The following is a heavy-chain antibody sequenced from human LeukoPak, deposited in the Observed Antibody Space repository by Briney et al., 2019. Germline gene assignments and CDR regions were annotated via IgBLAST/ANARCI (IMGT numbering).Heavy chain of an antibody. CDR2: IYHSGST. D-gene: IGHD2-2*03. Sequence: PSGTLSLTCAVSGGSISSSNWWSWVRQPPGKGLEWIGEIYHSGSTNYNPSLKSRVTISVDKSKNQFSLKLSSVTAADTAVYYCARAGYCSSTSCQWVPLVWGQGTTVTVSS. J-gene: IGHJ6*02. V-gene: IGHV4-4*02. CDR1: GGSISSSNW. CDR3: ARAGYCSSTSCQWVPLV.